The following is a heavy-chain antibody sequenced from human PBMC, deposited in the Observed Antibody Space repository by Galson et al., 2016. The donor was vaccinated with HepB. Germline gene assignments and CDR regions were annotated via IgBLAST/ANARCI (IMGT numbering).Heavy chain of an antibody. J-gene: IGHJ6*02. D-gene: IGHD6-25*01. CDR3: ARRPVSGAAGYYHGMDV. CDR2: LSGSADKS. V-gene: IGHV3-23*01. CDR1: GFTFSSFA. Sequence: SLRLSCAASGFTFSSFAMTWVRQAPGKGLEWVSSLSGSADKSFYADSLKGRFTISRDNFNNTVFLQMNSLRAEDTPVYYCARRPVSGAAGYYHGMDVWGQGTTVIVSS.